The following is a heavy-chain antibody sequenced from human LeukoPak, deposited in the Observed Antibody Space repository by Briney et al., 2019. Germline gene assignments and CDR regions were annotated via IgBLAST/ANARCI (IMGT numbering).Heavy chain of an antibody. J-gene: IGHJ4*02. V-gene: IGHV4-59*01. CDR1: GGSISSYY. Sequence: PSETLSLTCTVSGGSISSYYWSWIRQPPGKGLEWIGCINYSGSTNYNPSLNSRVTMSIDTSKNQFSLKLSSVTAADTAVYYCASGELWLAIWGQGTLVTVSS. CDR3: ASGELWLAI. CDR2: INYSGST. D-gene: IGHD5-18*01.